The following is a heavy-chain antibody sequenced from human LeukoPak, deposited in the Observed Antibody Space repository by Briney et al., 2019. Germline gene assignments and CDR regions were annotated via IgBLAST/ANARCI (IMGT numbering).Heavy chain of an antibody. J-gene: IGHJ4*02. CDR3: ARQGSSWRAFLDY. D-gene: IGHD6-13*01. V-gene: IGHV4-39*01. CDR2: IYYSGST. Sequence: PSETLSLTCTVSGGSISSSSYYWGWIRQPPGKGLEWIGSIYYSGSTYYNPSLKSQVTISVDTSKNQFSLKLSSVTAADTAVYYCARQGSSWRAFLDYWGQGTLVTVSS. CDR1: GGSISSSSYY.